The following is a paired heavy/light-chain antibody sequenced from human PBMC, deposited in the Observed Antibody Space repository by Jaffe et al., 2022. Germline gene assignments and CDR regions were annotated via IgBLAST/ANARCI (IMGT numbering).Heavy chain of an antibody. V-gene: IGHV1-46*01. CDR2: INPSGGST. J-gene: IGHJ3*02. D-gene: IGHD1-26*01. CDR3: ARDVAVGATRGERGDGFDI. CDR1: GYSFTGYSFTNYY. Sequence: QVQLVQSGAEVKKPGASVKVSCKASGYSFTGYSFTNYYMHWVRQAPGQGLEWMGIINPSGGSTIYAQKFQGRVTMTRDTSTTTVYMELSSLRSEDTAVYYCARDVAVGATRGERGDGFDIWGQGTMVTVSS.
Light chain of an antibody. J-gene: IGLJ2*01. CDR3: CSYAGSSTLV. CDR2: EVS. V-gene: IGLV2-23*02. Sequence: QSALTQPASVSGSPGQSITISCTGTSSDVGSYKLVSWYQQHPGKAPKLMIYEVSKRPSGVSNRFSGSKSGNTASLTISGLQAEDEADYYCCSYAGSSTLVFGGGTKLTVL. CDR1: SSDVGSYKL.